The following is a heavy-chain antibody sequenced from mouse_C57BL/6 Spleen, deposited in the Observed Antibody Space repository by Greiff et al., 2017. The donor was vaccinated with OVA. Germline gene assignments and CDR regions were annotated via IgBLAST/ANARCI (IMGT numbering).Heavy chain of an antibody. D-gene: IGHD2-1*01. Sequence: VQLQQPGAELVKPGASVKLSCKASGYTFTSYWMQWVKQRPGQGLEWIGEIDPSDSYTNYNQKFKGKATLTVDTSSSTAYMQLSSLTSEDSAVYYCARATMVTTGFYYFDYWGQGTTLTVSS. CDR1: GYTFTSYW. CDR3: ARATMVTTGFYYFDY. V-gene: IGHV1-50*01. CDR2: IDPSDSYT. J-gene: IGHJ2*01.